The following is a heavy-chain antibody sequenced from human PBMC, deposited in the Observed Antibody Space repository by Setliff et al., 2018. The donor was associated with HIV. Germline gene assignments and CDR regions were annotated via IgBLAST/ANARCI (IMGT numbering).Heavy chain of an antibody. CDR3: ARRGESTGSWFSSWYSYDMDV. V-gene: IGHV4-39*01. D-gene: IGHD2-15*01. J-gene: IGHJ6*02. Sequence: LSLTCTVSGVSLSSESYYWGWVRQPPGKALEWVGSMYYNGKIFYNPSLRSRVTLFVDSSKNELSLRLQSVTAADTAVYYCARRGESTGSWFSSWYSYDMDVWGQGTTVTVSS. CDR1: GVSLSSESYY. CDR2: MYYNGKI.